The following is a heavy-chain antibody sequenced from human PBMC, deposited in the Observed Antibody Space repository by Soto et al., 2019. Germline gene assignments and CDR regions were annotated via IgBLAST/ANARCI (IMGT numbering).Heavy chain of an antibody. CDR3: ARGQRSDAYFDS. CDR2: ISSTTNYI. CDR1: GFTFSRYS. Sequence: GGSLRLSCAASGFTFSRYSMNWVRQAPGKGLEWVSSISSTTNYIYYGDSMKGRFTISRDNAKNSLYLEMNSLRAEDTAVYYCARGQRSDAYFDSWGQGTLVTVSS. V-gene: IGHV3-21*06. J-gene: IGHJ4*02.